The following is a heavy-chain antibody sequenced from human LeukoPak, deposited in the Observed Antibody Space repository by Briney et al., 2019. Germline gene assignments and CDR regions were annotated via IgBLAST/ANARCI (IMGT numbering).Heavy chain of an antibody. CDR3: VRDTFSPDAFDM. J-gene: IGHJ3*02. CDR1: GXTFSTYA. V-gene: IGHV3-21*01. Sequence: GGSLRLSCAASGXTFSTYAVNWVRQAPGKGLEWVSSISTSSSSIYSADSVKGRFTISRDNAKNSLYPQMNSLRAEDTAVYYCVRDTFSPDAFDMGGEGTMVTVSS. CDR2: ISTSSSSI. D-gene: IGHD3-16*01.